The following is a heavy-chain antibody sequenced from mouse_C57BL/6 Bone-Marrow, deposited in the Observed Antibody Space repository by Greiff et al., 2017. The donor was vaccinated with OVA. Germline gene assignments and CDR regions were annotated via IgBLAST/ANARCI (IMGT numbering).Heavy chain of an antibody. CDR1: GYTFTSYW. CDR3: ARWRYYGSSLFAY. Sequence: VQLQQSGAELAKPGASVKLSCTASGYTFTSYWMHWVKQRPGQGLEWIGYINPSSGFTKYNQKFKDKATLTADTSSSTAYMQLSSLTYEDSAVDYCARWRYYGSSLFAYWGQGTLVTVSA. D-gene: IGHD1-1*01. J-gene: IGHJ3*01. CDR2: INPSSGFT. V-gene: IGHV1-7*01.